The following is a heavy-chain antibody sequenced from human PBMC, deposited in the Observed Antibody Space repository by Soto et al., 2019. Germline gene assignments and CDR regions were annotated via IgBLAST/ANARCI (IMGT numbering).Heavy chain of an antibody. D-gene: IGHD6-19*01. CDR2: ISHSGSV. CDR3: ARSFGWYAIDY. CDR1: GDSISTNYF. J-gene: IGHJ4*02. Sequence: QVLLQESGPGLVQPSGTLSLSCAVSGDSISTNYFWGWVRQPPGKGLEWVGDISHSGSVNYNPSLKRRVTISIYKSKNQFSLNLNSVTAADTAVYYCARSFGWYAIDYWGQGTLVIVSS. V-gene: IGHV4-4*02.